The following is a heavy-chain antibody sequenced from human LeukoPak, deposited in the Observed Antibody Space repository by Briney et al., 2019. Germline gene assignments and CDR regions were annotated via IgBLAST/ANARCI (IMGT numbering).Heavy chain of an antibody. V-gene: IGHV3-74*01. CDR2: INSDGNIT. J-gene: IGHJ4*02. CDR1: GFTFSNYW. D-gene: IGHD3-22*01. CDR3: ARGAYYYED. Sequence: PGGSLRLSCAASGFTFSNYWMHWVRQAPGRGPVWVSRINSDGNITTYADSVKGRFTISRDNAKNSLYLQMNSLRAEDTAVYYCARGAYYYEDWGQGTLVTVSS.